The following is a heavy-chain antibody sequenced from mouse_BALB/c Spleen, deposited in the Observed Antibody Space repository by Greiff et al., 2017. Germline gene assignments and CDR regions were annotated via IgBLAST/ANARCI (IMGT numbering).Heavy chain of an antibody. D-gene: IGHD6-1*01. V-gene: IGHV3-2*02. CDR1: GYSITSDYA. CDR3: ARRGAAWFAY. J-gene: IGHJ3*01. Sequence: DVKLVESGPGLVKPSQSLSLTCTVTGYSITSDYAWNWIRQFPGNKLEWMGYISYSGSTSYNPSLKSRISITRDTSKNQFFLQLNSVTTEDTATYYCARRGAAWFAYWGQGTLVTVSA. CDR2: ISYSGST.